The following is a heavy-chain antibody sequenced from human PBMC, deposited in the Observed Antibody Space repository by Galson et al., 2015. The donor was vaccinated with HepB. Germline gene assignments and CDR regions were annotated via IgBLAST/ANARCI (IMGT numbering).Heavy chain of an antibody. V-gene: IGHV4-61*01. CDR2: IYYSGST. Sequence: TLSLTCTVSGGSVSSGSYYWGWIRQPPGKGLEWIGYIYYSGSTNYNPSLKSRVTISVDTSKNQFSLQLGSVTAADTAVYYCAPLYSDYAFDNWGQGTMVTVSS. CDR1: GGSVSSGSYY. D-gene: IGHD3-16*01. CDR3: APLYSDYAFDN. J-gene: IGHJ3*02.